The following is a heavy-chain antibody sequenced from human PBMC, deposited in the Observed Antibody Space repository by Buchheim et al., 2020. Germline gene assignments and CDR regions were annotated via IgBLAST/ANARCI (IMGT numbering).Heavy chain of an antibody. V-gene: IGHV3-23*04. J-gene: IGHJ4*02. CDR1: GVTFRTYG. Sequence: VESGGGVVQPGRSLRLSCAASGVTFRTYGMHWVRQAPGKGLEWVSAISGSGGSTYYADSVKGRFTISRDNSKNTLYLQMNSLRAEDTAVYYCAKDEEVVLMGIDYWGQGTL. CDR3: AKDEEVVLMGIDY. CDR2: ISGSGGST. D-gene: IGHD2-8*01.